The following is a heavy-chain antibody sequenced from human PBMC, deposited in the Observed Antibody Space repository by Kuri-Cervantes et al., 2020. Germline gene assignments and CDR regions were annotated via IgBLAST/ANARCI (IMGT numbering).Heavy chain of an antibody. D-gene: IGHD3-3*01. CDR1: GGSISRSSYY. V-gene: IGHV4-39*07. Sequence: GSLRLSCTVSGGSISRSSYYWGWIRQPPGKGLEWIGSIYHSGSTYYNPSLKSRVTISVDTSKNQFSLKLSSVTAADTAVYYCARLQGSYNFWSGYYPYYYYMDVWGKGTTVTVSS. J-gene: IGHJ6*03. CDR3: ARLQGSYNFWSGYYPYYYYMDV. CDR2: IYHSGST.